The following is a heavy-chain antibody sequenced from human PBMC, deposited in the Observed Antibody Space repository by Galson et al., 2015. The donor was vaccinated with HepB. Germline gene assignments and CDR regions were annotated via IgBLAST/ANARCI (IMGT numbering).Heavy chain of an antibody. V-gene: IGHV1-18*04. CDR1: GYTFTSYG. D-gene: IGHD6-13*01. CDR3: ARDPLDYSSGWFTYYYYGMDV. CDR2: ISAYNGNT. J-gene: IGHJ6*02. Sequence: SVKVSCKASGYTFTSYGISWVRQAPGQGLEWMGWISAYNGNTNYAQKLQGRVTITRDTSASTAYMELSSLRSEDTAVYYCARDPLDYSSGWFTYYYYGMDVWGQGTTVTVSS.